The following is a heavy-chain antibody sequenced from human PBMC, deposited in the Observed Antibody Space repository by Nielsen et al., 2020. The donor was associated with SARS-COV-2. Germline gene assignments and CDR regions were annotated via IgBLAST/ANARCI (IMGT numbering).Heavy chain of an antibody. J-gene: IGHJ6*03. CDR3: ARETAAGGDYYYYYMDV. V-gene: IGHV3-30-3*01. CDR1: GFTFSSYA. CDR2: ISYDGSNK. Sequence: GGSLRLSCAASGFTFSSYAMHWVRQAPGKGLEWVAVISYDGSNKYYADSVKGRFTISRDNSKNTLYLQMNSLRAEDTAVYYCARETAAGGDYYYYYMDVWGKGTTVTVSS. D-gene: IGHD6-13*01.